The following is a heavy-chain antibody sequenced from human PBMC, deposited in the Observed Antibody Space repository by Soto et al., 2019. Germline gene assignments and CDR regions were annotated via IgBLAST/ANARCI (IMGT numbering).Heavy chain of an antibody. CDR1: GGSISSGGYS. J-gene: IGHJ4*02. CDR3: ARGMTTVTTLDY. V-gene: IGHV4-30-2*01. D-gene: IGHD4-4*01. Sequence: LSLTCNVSGGSISSGGYSWSWIRQPPGKGLEWIGYIYHSGSTYYNPSLKSRVTISVDRSKNQFSLKLSSVTAADTAVYYCARGMTTVTTLDYWGQGTLVTVSS. CDR2: IYHSGST.